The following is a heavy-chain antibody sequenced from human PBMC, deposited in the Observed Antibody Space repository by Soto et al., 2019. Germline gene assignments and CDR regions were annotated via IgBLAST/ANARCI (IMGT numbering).Heavy chain of an antibody. CDR1: GFTFSSYG. J-gene: IGHJ6*02. D-gene: IGHD3-3*01. CDR3: AKAVPDDDFWSRWVPYGMDV. V-gene: IGHV3-30*18. Sequence: QVQLVESGGGVVQPGRSLRLSCAASGFTFSSYGMHWVRQAPGKGLEWVAVISYDGSNKYYADSVKGRLTISRDNSKNTLYLQMNSLRAEDTAVYYCAKAVPDDDFWSRWVPYGMDVWGQGTTVTVSS. CDR2: ISYDGSNK.